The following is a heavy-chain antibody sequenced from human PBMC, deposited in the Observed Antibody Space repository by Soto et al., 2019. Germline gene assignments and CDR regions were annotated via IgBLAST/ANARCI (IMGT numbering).Heavy chain of an antibody. CDR1: GYTFTSYG. J-gene: IGHJ4*02. CDR2: ISAYNGNT. CDR3: ARDGYYDSSGYYYEGPYFYY. D-gene: IGHD3-22*01. Sequence: QVQLVQSGAEVKKPGASVKVSCKASGYTFTSYGISWVRQAPGQGLEWMGWISAYNGNTNYAQKLQGRFTMTTDTSTSTAYMELRSLRSDDTAVYYCARDGYYDSSGYYYEGPYFYYWGQGTLVTVSS. V-gene: IGHV1-18*04.